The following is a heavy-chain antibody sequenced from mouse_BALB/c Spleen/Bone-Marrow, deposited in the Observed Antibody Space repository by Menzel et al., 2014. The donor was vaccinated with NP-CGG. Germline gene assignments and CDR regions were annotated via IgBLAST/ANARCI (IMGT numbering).Heavy chain of an antibody. CDR2: ISGGGSYT. J-gene: IGHJ3*01. CDR3: ARHAFYDQTEVSFVN. V-gene: IGHV5-9-2*01. CDR1: GFTFNSYG. Sequence: DVMLVESGGGLVKSGGSLKLSCAASGFTFNSYGMSWVRQTPEKRLEWVATISGGGSYTFYSDSVKGRFTISRDNAKNSLYLQLSSLRSEDTALYYCARHAFYDQTEVSFVNWVQGTLVTVSA. D-gene: IGHD2-3*01.